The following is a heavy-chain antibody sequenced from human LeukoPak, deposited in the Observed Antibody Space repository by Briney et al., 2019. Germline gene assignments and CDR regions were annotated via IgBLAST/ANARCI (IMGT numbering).Heavy chain of an antibody. CDR3: AKDLPAAYFDY. J-gene: IGHJ4*02. CDR2: IRSDGSKK. CDR1: GFIFSSYG. D-gene: IGHD2-2*01. Sequence: GGSLRLSCAASGFIFSSYGMAWVRQAPGKGLEWVAFIRSDGSKKYYADSVKGRFTISRDNSKNTLYLQMNSLRAEDTAVYYCAKDLPAAYFDYWGQGTLVTVSS. V-gene: IGHV3-30*02.